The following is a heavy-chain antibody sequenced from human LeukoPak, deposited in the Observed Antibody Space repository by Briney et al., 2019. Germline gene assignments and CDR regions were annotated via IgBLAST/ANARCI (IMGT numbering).Heavy chain of an antibody. CDR1: GFRFNNYA. Sequence: GGSLRLSCAASGFRFNNYAMHWVRQPPGTGLEWVAVISMDGIQEYYADSVKDRFSISRDNSKNTLYLQMNSLRSEDAAVYYCAREVYSYALDALDLWGQGTMVTVSS. V-gene: IGHV3-30*04. D-gene: IGHD5-18*01. CDR2: ISMDGIQE. CDR3: AREVYSYALDALDL. J-gene: IGHJ3*01.